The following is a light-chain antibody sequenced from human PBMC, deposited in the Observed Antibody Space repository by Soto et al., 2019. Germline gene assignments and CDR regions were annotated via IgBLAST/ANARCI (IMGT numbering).Light chain of an antibody. J-gene: IGKJ3*01. CDR2: GVS. Sequence: EIVLTQSPGTLSLSPGERATLSCRASQSVNSNYLAWHQQKPGQAPRLLIYGVSSSSTGIPDRFSGSGSGTDFTLTISRLEPEDFAVYYCQQYGNSGVTVGPGTKVDIK. CDR3: QQYGNSGVT. V-gene: IGKV3-20*01. CDR1: QSVNSNY.